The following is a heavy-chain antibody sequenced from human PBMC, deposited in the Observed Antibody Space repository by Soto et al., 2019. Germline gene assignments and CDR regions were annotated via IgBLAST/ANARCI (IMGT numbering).Heavy chain of an antibody. V-gene: IGHV5-10-1*01. Sequence: GATLEISCKGSGYSFTNNWISWVRQMPGKGREWMGRIDLRDSYTNYRPPFQGHVTISVDKSDNTSYLHWSSLKASDTAMYFCTRSDWLPNSCSNGYFYYWGRGALGTVSS. CDR2: IDLRDSYT. CDR3: TRSDWLPNSCSNGYFYY. D-gene: IGHD2-8*01. J-gene: IGHJ4*03. CDR1: GYSFTNNW.